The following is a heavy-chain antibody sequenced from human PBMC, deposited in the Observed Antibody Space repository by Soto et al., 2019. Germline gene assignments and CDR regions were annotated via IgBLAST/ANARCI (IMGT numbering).Heavy chain of an antibody. CDR1: GGTFSSYT. CDR2: IIPILGIA. D-gene: IGHD3-10*01. V-gene: IGHV1-69*02. CDR3: AGLMGSGYYYGMEG. J-gene: IGHJ6*02. Sequence: QVQLVQSGAEVKKPGSSVKVSCKASGGTFSSYTITWVRQAPGQGLEWMGRIIPILGIANYAQKFQGRVTITADKGTVTVYMELSRMTSEDTAVYYGAGLMGSGYYYGMEGWGQGTTGSV.